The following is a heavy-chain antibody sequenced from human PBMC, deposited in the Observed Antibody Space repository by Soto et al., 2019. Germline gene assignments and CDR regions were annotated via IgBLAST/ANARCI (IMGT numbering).Heavy chain of an antibody. CDR2: VYWDDDE. V-gene: IGHV2-5*02. CDR3: VHQDSRGRYFGF. D-gene: IGHD2-15*01. CDR1: GFSLTNDGVG. J-gene: IGHJ4*02. Sequence: QIALREADPALVKPTQTLTRTCTVSGFSLTNDGVGVGWVRQPPGKALEWLTLVYWDDDERYSRSLQSRLTIRRDTSRNKVVVTLTNVDPVDTATYYCVHQDSRGRYFGFWGQGILVTVSS.